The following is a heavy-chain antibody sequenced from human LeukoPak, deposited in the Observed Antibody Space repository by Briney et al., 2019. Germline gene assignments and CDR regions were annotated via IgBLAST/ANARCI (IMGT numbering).Heavy chain of an antibody. CDR3: AKEGLIVDTAMNYYYYGMDV. J-gene: IGHJ6*02. Sequence: GGFLRLSCAASGFTFSSYAMSWVRQAPGKGLEWVSAISGSGGSTYYADSVKGRFTISRDNSKNTLYLQMNSLRAEDTAVYYCAKEGLIVDTAMNYYYYGMDVWGQGTTVTVSS. D-gene: IGHD5-18*01. CDR1: GFTFSSYA. CDR2: ISGSGGST. V-gene: IGHV3-23*01.